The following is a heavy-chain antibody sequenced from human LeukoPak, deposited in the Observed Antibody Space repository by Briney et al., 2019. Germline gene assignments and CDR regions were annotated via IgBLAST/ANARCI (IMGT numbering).Heavy chain of an antibody. CDR1: GFTFSSYS. CDR2: ISSSSDYI. J-gene: IGHJ4*02. CDR3: AKDPEGDYVFDY. Sequence: GGSLRLSCAASGFTFSSYSMNWVRQAPGEGLEWVSSISSSSDYIYYADSLKGRFTISRDNSKNTLYLQMNSLRAEDTAVYYCAKDPEGDYVFDYWGQGTLVTVSS. V-gene: IGHV3-21*04. D-gene: IGHD4-17*01.